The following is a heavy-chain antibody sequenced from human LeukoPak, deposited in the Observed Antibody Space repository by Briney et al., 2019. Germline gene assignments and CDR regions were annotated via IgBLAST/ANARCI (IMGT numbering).Heavy chain of an antibody. CDR2: ICTGGNT. D-gene: IGHD3-10*01. J-gene: IGHJ4*02. V-gene: IGHV3-53*01. CDR1: GFSVRSYC. CDR3: SLLWFGELLRADSYLIDY. Sequence: GGSLRLSCAASGFSVRSYCMTWVRQAPGRGLEWVSAICTGGNTHYADSVKGRFTISRDISKNTVYLQMNSLRAEDTAVYYCSLLWFGELLRADSYLIDYWGQGIRVTVSS.